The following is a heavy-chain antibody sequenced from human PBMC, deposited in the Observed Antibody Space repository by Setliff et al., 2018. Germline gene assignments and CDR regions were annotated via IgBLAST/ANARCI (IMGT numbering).Heavy chain of an antibody. J-gene: IGHJ4*02. CDR2: IYHSGST. V-gene: IGHV4-38-2*01. CDR1: GYSISSGYY. CDR3: ARQLCSSGYCYATTFDY. Sequence: LSLTCAVSGYSISSGYYWGWIRQAPGEGLEWIASIYHSGSTYYNPSLKSRVTISVDTSKNQFPLKLSSVTASDTAVYYCARQLCSSGYCYATTFDYWGQGTLVTVSS. D-gene: IGHD3-22*01.